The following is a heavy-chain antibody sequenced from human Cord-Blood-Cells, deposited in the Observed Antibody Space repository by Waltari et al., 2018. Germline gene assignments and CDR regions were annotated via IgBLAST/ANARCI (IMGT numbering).Heavy chain of an antibody. D-gene: IGHD1-1*01. CDR1: GFTFSSYG. Sequence: QVQLVESGGGVVPPGRSLRLSCAASGFTFSSYGMHWVRQAPGKGLEWVAVIWYDGSNKYYADSVKGRFTISRDNSKNTLYLQMNSLRAEDTAMYYCAKKSRRETGDNWFDPWGQGTLVTVSS. CDR3: AKKSRRETGDNWFDP. CDR2: IWYDGSNK. V-gene: IGHV3-30*18. J-gene: IGHJ5*02.